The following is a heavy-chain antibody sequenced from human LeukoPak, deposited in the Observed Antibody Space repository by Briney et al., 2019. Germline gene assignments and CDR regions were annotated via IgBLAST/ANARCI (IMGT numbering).Heavy chain of an antibody. V-gene: IGHV1-18*01. Sequence: WASVKVSCKASGYTFTSYGISWVRQAPGQGLEWMGWISAYNGNTNYAQKLQGRVTMTTDTSTSTAYMELRSLRSDDTAVYYCARAGYYDSSGHDAFDIWGQGTKVTVSS. CDR2: ISAYNGNT. D-gene: IGHD3-22*01. J-gene: IGHJ3*02. CDR3: ARAGYYDSSGHDAFDI. CDR1: GYTFTSYG.